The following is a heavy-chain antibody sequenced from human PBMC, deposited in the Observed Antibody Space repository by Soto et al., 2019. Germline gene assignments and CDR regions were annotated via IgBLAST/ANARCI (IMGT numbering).Heavy chain of an antibody. V-gene: IGHV1-69*01. J-gene: IGHJ6*02. CDR3: ARHWGANYYYGMDV. CDR1: GGTFSSYD. D-gene: IGHD1-26*01. CDR2: IIPIFGTA. Sequence: QVQLVQSGAEVKKPGSSVKVSCKASGGTFSSYDISWVRQAPGQGLEWMGGIIPIFGTANYAQKFQGRVTITADESTSTAYMELSSLRSEDTAVYYCARHWGANYYYGMDVWGQGTTVTVSS.